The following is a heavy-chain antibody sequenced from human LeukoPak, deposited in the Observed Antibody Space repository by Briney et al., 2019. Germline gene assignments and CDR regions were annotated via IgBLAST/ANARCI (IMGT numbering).Heavy chain of an antibody. Sequence: PGGSLRLSCAASGFTFSSYSMNWVRQAPGKGLEWVSSISSSSSYIYYADSVKGRFTISRDNAKNSLYLQMNSLRAEDTAVYYCARDWPDGYNFRTPHWNPYWGQGTLVTVSS. D-gene: IGHD5-24*01. CDR2: ISSSSSYI. CDR3: ARDWPDGYNFRTPHWNPY. CDR1: GFTFSSYS. J-gene: IGHJ4*02. V-gene: IGHV3-21*01.